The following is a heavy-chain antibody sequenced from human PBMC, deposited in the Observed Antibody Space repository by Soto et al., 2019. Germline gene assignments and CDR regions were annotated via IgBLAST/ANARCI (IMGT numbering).Heavy chain of an antibody. V-gene: IGHV4-31*03. Sequence: SETLSLTCTVSGGSINSRGYYWTWIRQHPGKGLEWIGNIYYSGSIHFNPSLKSRLTMLVDTSENQFSLKLTSVTAADTAVYYCARQSDSTGYFYGWFDPWGQGXLVTVPS. CDR3: ARQSDSTGYFYGWFDP. D-gene: IGHD3-9*01. J-gene: IGHJ5*02. CDR2: IYYSGSI. CDR1: GGSINSRGYY.